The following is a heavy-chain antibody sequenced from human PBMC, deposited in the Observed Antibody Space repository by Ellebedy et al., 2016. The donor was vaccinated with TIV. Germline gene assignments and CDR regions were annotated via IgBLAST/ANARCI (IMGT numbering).Heavy chain of an antibody. CDR1: GGSISSYY. Sequence: SETLSLTXIVSGGSISSYYWSWIRQPPGKGLEWIGYMYYSGRTNYNPSLNSRVTISVDTSKNQFSLKLSSVTAADTAVYYCARETSRWFDPWGQGTLVTVSS. CDR3: ARETSRWFDP. V-gene: IGHV4-59*01. D-gene: IGHD4-11*01. J-gene: IGHJ5*02. CDR2: MYYSGRT.